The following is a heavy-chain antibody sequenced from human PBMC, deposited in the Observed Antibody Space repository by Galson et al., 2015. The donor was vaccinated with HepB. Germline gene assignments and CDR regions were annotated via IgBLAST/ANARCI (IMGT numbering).Heavy chain of an antibody. D-gene: IGHD6-19*01. CDR1: GFTFRTYS. CDR3: ARDDVAEYIGGWSTMSV. V-gene: IGHV3-21*01. J-gene: IGHJ4*02. Sequence: SLRLSCAASGFTFRTYSLNWVRQAPGKGLEWVSSISATNRYIYYADSVRGRFTISRDNAKNSVSLQMNSLRAEDTALYYCARDDVAEYIGGWSTMSVWGQGTLVTVSS. CDR2: ISATNRYI.